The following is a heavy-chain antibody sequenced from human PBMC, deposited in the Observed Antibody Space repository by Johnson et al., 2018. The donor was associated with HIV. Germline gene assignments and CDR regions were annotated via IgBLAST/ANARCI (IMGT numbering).Heavy chain of an antibody. CDR3: ATRDPTHRPGVFDI. CDR1: GFIVRSNY. V-gene: IGHV3-66*01. CDR2: IYDGGTT. J-gene: IGHJ3*02. D-gene: IGHD1-14*01. Sequence: VQLVESGGGVVQPGRSLRLSCAASGFIVRSNYMNWVRQAPGKGLEWVSFIYDGGTTYYADSVKGRFTISRDNSKNTLYLQMNSLRAEDTAVYYCATRDPTHRPGVFDIWGQGTMVTISS.